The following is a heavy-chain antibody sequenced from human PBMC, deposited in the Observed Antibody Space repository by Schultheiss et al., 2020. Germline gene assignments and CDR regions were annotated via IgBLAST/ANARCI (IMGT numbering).Heavy chain of an antibody. J-gene: IGHJ1*01. CDR1: GGSISSYY. CDR3: ARGPYLRRSSTSLPRFQH. CDR2: IYTSGST. D-gene: IGHD2-2*01. V-gene: IGHV4-4*07. Sequence: SETLSLTCTVSGGSISSYYWSWIRQPAGKGLEWIGRIYTSGSTNYNPSLKSRVTISVDTSKNQFSLKLSSVTAADTAVYYCARGPYLRRSSTSLPRFQHWGQGTLVTVSS.